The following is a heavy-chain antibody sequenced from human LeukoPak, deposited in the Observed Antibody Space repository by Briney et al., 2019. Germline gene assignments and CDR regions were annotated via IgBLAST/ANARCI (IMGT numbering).Heavy chain of an antibody. J-gene: IGHJ6*02. CDR3: VAYCSGGSCYHYYYYGMDV. V-gene: IGHV4-39*01. CDR2: IYHSGST. D-gene: IGHD2-15*01. Sequence: SETLSLTCTVSGGSISSSSYYWGWIRQPPGKGLEWIGSIYHSGSTYYNPSLKSRVTISVDTSKNQFSLKLSSVTAADTAVYYCVAYCSGGSCYHYYYYGMDVWGQGTTVTVSS. CDR1: GGSISSSSYY.